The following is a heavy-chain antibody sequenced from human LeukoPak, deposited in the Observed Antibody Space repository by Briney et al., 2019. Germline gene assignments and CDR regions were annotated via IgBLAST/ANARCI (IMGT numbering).Heavy chain of an antibody. V-gene: IGHV3-23*01. CDR1: GFTFSTYP. CDR2: ISGSGATT. D-gene: IGHD6-19*01. J-gene: IGHJ6*02. Sequence: PGGSLRLSCAASGFTFSTYPMGWVRQAPGKGLEWVSDISGSGATTFYADSVKGQFTISRDNSKDTLYLQMNSLRAEDTAVYYCAKPGRHGWPPDVWGQGTTVTVSS. CDR3: AKPGRHGWPPDV.